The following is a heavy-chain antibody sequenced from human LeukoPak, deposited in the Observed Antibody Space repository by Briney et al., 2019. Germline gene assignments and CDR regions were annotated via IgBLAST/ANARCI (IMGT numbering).Heavy chain of an antibody. Sequence: SETLSLTCGVSGGFIINGKWWSWVRQPPGKGLEWIGEISHSGSPNYNPSLKGRLTISVDTAKNQFSLKLSSVTAADTAVYYCARDGAWSGYDSGFDYWGQGTLVTVSS. CDR1: GGFIINGKW. CDR3: ARDGAWSGYDSGFDY. V-gene: IGHV4/OR15-8*01. J-gene: IGHJ4*02. D-gene: IGHD5-12*01. CDR2: ISHSGSP.